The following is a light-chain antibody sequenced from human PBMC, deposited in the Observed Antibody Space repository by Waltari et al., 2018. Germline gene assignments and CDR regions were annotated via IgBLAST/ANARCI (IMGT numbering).Light chain of an antibody. CDR2: DIS. J-gene: IGKJ2*01. CDR1: QSVSRY. CDR3: HQHNNWPYT. V-gene: IGKV3-11*01. Sequence: SCRASQSVSRYMAWYQQKPGQAPRLLIYDISNRATGIPARFSGSGSGSDFTLTISSLEPEDFVVYYCHQHNNWPYTFGQGTKLEI.